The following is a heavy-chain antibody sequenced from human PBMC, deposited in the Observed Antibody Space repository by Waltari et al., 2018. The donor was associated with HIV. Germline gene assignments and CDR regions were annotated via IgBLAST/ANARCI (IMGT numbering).Heavy chain of an antibody. CDR2: TNCYNGDT. D-gene: IGHD2-2*03. J-gene: IGHJ4*02. Sequence: QVQVVQSGAEVKKPGASVKVSCKTSGNRFSTYYIHWVRQAPGQGLEWMGWTNCYNGDTKYTQRCQGRVTMTRDTSLSTAYMDLNSLTSDDTAVYYCAAAGYYYFNYWGQGTLVTVSS. V-gene: IGHV1-2*02. CDR3: AAAGYYYFNY. CDR1: GNRFSTYY.